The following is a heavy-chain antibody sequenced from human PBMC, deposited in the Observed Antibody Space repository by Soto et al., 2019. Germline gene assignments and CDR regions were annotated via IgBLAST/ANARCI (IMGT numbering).Heavy chain of an antibody. J-gene: IGHJ5*02. CDR1: GDSISSGDYY. Sequence: PSETLSLTCTVSGDSISSGDYYWSWIRQPPGKGLEWIGYIYYSGSTYYNPSLKSRVTISVDTSKNQFSLKLSSVTAADTAVYYCARGPLRFLEEYFDPWGQGTLVTVSS. V-gene: IGHV4-30-4*01. CDR3: ARGPLRFLEEYFDP. CDR2: IYYSGST. D-gene: IGHD3-3*01.